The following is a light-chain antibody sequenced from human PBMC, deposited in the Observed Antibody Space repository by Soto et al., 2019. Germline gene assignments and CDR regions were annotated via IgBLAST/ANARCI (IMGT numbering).Light chain of an antibody. CDR3: QQYGTSPRT. CDR1: QSVPSKY. J-gene: IGKJ1*01. Sequence: EIVFTQSPCTLSLSPGERATLSCRASQSVPSKYLAWYQQNPGQAPRLLIYGASNRATGIPDKFSGSGSGTDFTLTISRLEPEDFAVYYCQQYGTSPRTFGQGTKVDIK. CDR2: GAS. V-gene: IGKV3-20*01.